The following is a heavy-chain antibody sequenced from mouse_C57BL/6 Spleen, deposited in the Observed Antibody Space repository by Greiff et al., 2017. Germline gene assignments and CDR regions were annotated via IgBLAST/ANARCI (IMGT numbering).Heavy chain of an antibody. CDR1: GYTFTSYW. J-gene: IGHJ4*01. D-gene: IGHD2-4*01. CDR2: IDPSDSET. V-gene: IGHV1-52*01. CDR3: ARRYDYDDGAYYYAMDD. Sequence: QVQLQQPGAELVRPGSSVKLSCKASGYTFTSYWMHWVKQRPIQGLEWIGNIDPSDSETHYNQKFKDKATLTVDKSSSTAYMQLSSLTSEDSAVYYCARRYDYDDGAYYYAMDDWGQGTSVTVSS.